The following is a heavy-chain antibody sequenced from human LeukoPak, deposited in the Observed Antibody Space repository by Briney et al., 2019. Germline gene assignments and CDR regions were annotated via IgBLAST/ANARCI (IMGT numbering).Heavy chain of an antibody. CDR3: ARTPFYYDSSAYYPLLERCYFDY. V-gene: IGHV4-4*07. CDR1: GGSISSYF. J-gene: IGHJ4*02. Sequence: ASETLSLTCTVSGGSISSYFWSWIRQPAGKGLEWIGRIYTSGSPNYNPSLKSRVTMSVDTSKTQFSLKLRSVTAADTAVYYCARTPFYYDSSAYYPLLERCYFDYWGQGTLVTVSS. CDR2: IYTSGSP. D-gene: IGHD3-22*01.